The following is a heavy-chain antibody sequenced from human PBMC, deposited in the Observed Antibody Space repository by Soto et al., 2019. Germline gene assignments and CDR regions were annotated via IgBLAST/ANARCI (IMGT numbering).Heavy chain of an antibody. Sequence: SETLSLTCTVSGGSISSSSYYWGWIRQPPGKGLEWIGSIYYSGSTYYNPSLKSRVTISVDTSKNQFSLKLSSVTAADTAVYYCARPVYYYDSSGYYYFDYWGQGTLVTVSS. D-gene: IGHD3-22*01. CDR1: GGSISSSSYY. CDR3: ARPVYYYDSSGYYYFDY. V-gene: IGHV4-39*01. J-gene: IGHJ4*02. CDR2: IYYSGST.